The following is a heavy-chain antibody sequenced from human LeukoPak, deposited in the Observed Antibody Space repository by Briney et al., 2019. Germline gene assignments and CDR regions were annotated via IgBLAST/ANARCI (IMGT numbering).Heavy chain of an antibody. Sequence: SGTLSLTCTVSGDSISTYYWSWIRQPPGEGLEWIGYIYYSGSTNYNPSLKSRVTISVDTSKKQFSLKLSSVTAADTAVYYCARHVPSTIFGVLTGYFDLWGRGTLVTVSS. CDR3: ARHVPSTIFGVLTGYFDL. CDR2: IYYSGST. CDR1: GDSISTYY. J-gene: IGHJ2*01. D-gene: IGHD3-3*01. V-gene: IGHV4-59*08.